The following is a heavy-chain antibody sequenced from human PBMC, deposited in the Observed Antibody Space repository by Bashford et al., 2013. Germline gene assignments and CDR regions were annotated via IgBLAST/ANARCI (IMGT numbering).Heavy chain of an antibody. Sequence: SETLSLTCTVSGGPIATGAGYYWSWIRQLPGKGLEWIGYIYDGGNTYSNPSLKSRVTISVDTSKNQFSLKLSSVTAADTAVYYCARSPKGGYLTFDYWGQGTLVTVSS. J-gene: IGHJ4*02. CDR2: IYDGGNT. V-gene: IGHV4-31*03. D-gene: IGHD5-18*01. CDR1: GGPIATGAGYY. CDR3: ARSPKGGYLTFDY.